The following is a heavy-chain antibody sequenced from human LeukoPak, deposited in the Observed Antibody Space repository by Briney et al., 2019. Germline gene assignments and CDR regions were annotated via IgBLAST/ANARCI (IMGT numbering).Heavy chain of an antibody. CDR2: IYSGGST. Sequence: GGSLRLSCAASGFTVSSNYMSWVRQAPGKGLEWVSVIYSGGSTYYADSVKGRFTISRDNSKNTLYLQMNSLRAEDTAVYYCARDSSGYYYVLDAFDIWGQGTMVTVSS. CDR1: GFTVSSNY. J-gene: IGHJ3*02. V-gene: IGHV3-53*01. D-gene: IGHD3-22*01. CDR3: ARDSSGYYYVLDAFDI.